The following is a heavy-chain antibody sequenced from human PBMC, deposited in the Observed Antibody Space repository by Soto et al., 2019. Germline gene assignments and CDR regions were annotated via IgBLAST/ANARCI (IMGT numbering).Heavy chain of an antibody. CDR3: ARDYCSGGSCYYNWFDP. V-gene: IGHV1-18*01. J-gene: IGHJ5*02. CDR1: GYTFTSYG. D-gene: IGHD2-15*01. Sequence: GASVKVSCKASGYTFTSYGISWVRQAPGQGLEWMGWISAYNGNTNYAQKLQGRVTTTTDTSTSTAYMELRSLRSDDTAVYYCARDYCSGGSCYYNWFDPWGQGTLVTVSS. CDR2: ISAYNGNT.